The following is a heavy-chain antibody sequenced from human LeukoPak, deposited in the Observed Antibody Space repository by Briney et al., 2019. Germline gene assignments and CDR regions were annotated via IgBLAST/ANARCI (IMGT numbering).Heavy chain of an antibody. CDR2: IYYIGST. V-gene: IGHV4-31*03. J-gene: IGHJ4*02. CDR1: GGSISSGRYY. D-gene: IGHD1-26*01. Sequence: SDTLSLTCTVSGGSISSGRYYWSWLRQHPGTGLEGVGYIYYIGSTYYNPPLKSRVTISVDTSKSHSSLKLSSVTAADTAVYYCARRVGATYFDYWGQGTLVTVSS. CDR3: ARRVGATYFDY.